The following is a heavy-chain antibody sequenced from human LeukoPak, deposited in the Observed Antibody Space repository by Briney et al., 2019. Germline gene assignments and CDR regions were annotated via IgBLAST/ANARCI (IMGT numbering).Heavy chain of an antibody. Sequence: PSETLSLTCTVSGGSISSYYWSWIRQPAGKGLEWMGRIYTSGSTNYNPSLKSRVTMSVDTSKNQFSLKLSSVTAADTAVYYCARSYYYDSSGYYYIDYWGQGTLVTVSS. CDR1: GGSISSYY. V-gene: IGHV4-4*07. J-gene: IGHJ4*02. CDR3: ARSYYYDSSGYYYIDY. D-gene: IGHD3-22*01. CDR2: IYTSGST.